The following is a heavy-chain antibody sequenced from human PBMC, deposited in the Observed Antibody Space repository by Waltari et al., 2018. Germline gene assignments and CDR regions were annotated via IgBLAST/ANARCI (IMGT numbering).Heavy chain of an antibody. CDR3: ARDLKGATWDWFDP. Sequence: EVQLVESGGGLVKPGGSLRLSCAASGFTFGSYSMNWVRQAPGKGLEWVSSISSSSSYIYYADSVKGRFTISRDNAKNSLYLQMNCLRAEDTAVYYCARDLKGATWDWFDPWGQGTLVTVSS. J-gene: IGHJ5*02. D-gene: IGHD1-26*01. CDR1: GFTFGSYS. CDR2: ISSSSSYI. V-gene: IGHV3-21*01.